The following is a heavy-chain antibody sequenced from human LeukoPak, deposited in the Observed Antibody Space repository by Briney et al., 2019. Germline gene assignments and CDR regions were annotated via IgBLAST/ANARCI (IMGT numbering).Heavy chain of an antibody. V-gene: IGHV1-2*02. D-gene: IGHD4-17*01. CDR1: GYTFTGYY. CDR2: INPNSGGT. Sequence: ASVKVSCKASGYTFTGYYMHWVRQTPGQGLEWMGWINPNSGGTNYAQKFQGRVTMTRDTSISTAYMELSRLRSDDTAVYYCAREKGLTTVTTSTSDYYGMDVWGQGTTVTVSS. J-gene: IGHJ6*02. CDR3: AREKGLTTVTTSTSDYYGMDV.